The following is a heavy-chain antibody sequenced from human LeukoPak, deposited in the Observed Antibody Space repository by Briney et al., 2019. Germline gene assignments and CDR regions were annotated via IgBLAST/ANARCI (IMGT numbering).Heavy chain of an antibody. Sequence: GGSLRLSCAASGFTLSNYEMNWVRQAPGKGLEWVSYISRSSGSSIYYADSVKGRFTISRDNAKNSLYLQMNSLRAEDTAVYYCARDSSGWYYFDYWGQGILVTVSS. D-gene: IGHD6-19*01. CDR1: GFTLSNYE. CDR2: ISRSSGSSI. V-gene: IGHV3-48*03. CDR3: ARDSSGWYYFDY. J-gene: IGHJ4*02.